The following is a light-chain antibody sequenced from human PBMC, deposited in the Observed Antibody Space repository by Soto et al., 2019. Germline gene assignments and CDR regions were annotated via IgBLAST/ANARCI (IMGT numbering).Light chain of an antibody. CDR3: QQRSYWPPYT. V-gene: IGKV3-11*01. CDR2: EAS. Sequence: EIVLTQSPATLSLSPGERATLSCRASQSINNYLAWYQQKPGQAPRLLIYEASNRATGIPARFSGSGSGTDFPLTISSLESEDSAVYYCQQRSYWPPYTFGQGTKVEIK. J-gene: IGKJ2*01. CDR1: QSINNY.